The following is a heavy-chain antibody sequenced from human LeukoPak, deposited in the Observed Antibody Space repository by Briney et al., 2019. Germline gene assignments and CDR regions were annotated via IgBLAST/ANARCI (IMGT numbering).Heavy chain of an antibody. CDR3: ARSSRYDIWTGYPY. Sequence: ASVKVSCKASGYTFTGYYMHWVRQAPGQGLEWMGWIDANSGGTNYAQKFQGRVTMTRDTSISTAYMELSRLRSDDTAVYYCARSSRYDIWTGYPYWGQGTLVTVSP. CDR2: IDANSGGT. CDR1: GYTFTGYY. V-gene: IGHV1-2*02. D-gene: IGHD3-9*01. J-gene: IGHJ4*02.